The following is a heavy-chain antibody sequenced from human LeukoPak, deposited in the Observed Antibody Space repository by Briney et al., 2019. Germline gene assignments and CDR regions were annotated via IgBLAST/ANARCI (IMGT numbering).Heavy chain of an antibody. D-gene: IGHD3-10*01. V-gene: IGHV1-8*01. CDR1: GYTFTSYD. Sequence: ASVKVSCKASGYTFTSYDINWVRQATGQGLEWMGWMNPNSGNTGYAQKFQGRVTMTRNTSISTAYMELSSLRSEDTAVYYCARGPLYYYGSGSYCNVGFDPWGQGTLVTVSS. CDR3: ARGPLYYYGSGSYCNVGFDP. J-gene: IGHJ5*02. CDR2: MNPNSGNT.